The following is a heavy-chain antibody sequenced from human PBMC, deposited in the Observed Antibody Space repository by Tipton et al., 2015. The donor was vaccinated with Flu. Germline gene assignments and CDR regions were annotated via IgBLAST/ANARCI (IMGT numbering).Heavy chain of an antibody. CDR2: INHSGST. J-gene: IGHJ5*02. V-gene: IGHV4-34*01. CDR1: GGSFSGHY. Sequence: GLVKPSETLSLTCAVYGGSFSGHYWSWIRQPPGKGLEWIGEINHSGSTNYNPSLKSRVTISVDTSKNQFSLRLRSVTAADMAVYYCARRDYSNYVSDPKSWFDPWGQGTLVAVSS. D-gene: IGHD4-11*01. CDR3: ARRDYSNYVSDPKSWFDP.